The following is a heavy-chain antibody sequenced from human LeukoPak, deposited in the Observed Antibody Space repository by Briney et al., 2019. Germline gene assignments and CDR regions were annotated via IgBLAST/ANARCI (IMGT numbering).Heavy chain of an antibody. Sequence: GSLRLSCAASGFTFSDYYWSWIRQPPGKGLEWIGEINHSGSTNYNPSLKSRVTISVDTSKNQFSLKLSSVTAADTAVYYCARGCPPYYYDSSGYYPFDYWGQGTLVTVSS. V-gene: IGHV4-34*01. D-gene: IGHD3-22*01. J-gene: IGHJ4*02. CDR3: ARGCPPYYYDSSGYYPFDY. CDR1: GFTFSDYY. CDR2: INHSGST.